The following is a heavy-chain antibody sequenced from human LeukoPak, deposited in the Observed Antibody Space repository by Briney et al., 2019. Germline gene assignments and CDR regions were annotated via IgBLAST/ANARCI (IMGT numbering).Heavy chain of an antibody. CDR3: ARDYGIQLPALFDP. D-gene: IGHD5-18*01. V-gene: IGHV4-31*03. CDR2: NYYSGST. CDR1: GGSISSGGYY. J-gene: IGHJ5*02. Sequence: SETLSLTCTVSGGSISSGGYYWSWIRQHPGKGLEWIGYNYYSGSTYYNPSLKSRVTISVDTSKNQFSLKLSSVTAADTAVYYCARDYGIQLPALFDPWGQGTLVTVSS.